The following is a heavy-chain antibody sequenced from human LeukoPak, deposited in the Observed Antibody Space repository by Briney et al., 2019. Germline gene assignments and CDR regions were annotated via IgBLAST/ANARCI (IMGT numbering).Heavy chain of an antibody. D-gene: IGHD6-6*01. CDR3: ARVAARLTPFDY. J-gene: IGHJ4*02. V-gene: IGHV1-18*01. Sequence: ASVKVSCKASGYTFTSYGISWVRQAPGQGLEWIGWISAYNGNTNYAQKLQGRVTMTTDTSTSTAYMELRSLRSDDTAVYYCARVAARLTPFDYWGQGTLVTVSS. CDR2: ISAYNGNT. CDR1: GYTFTSYG.